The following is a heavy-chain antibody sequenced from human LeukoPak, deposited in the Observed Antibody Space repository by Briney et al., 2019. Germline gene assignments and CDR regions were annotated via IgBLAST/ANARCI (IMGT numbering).Heavy chain of an antibody. CDR1: GFTFSSYA. Sequence: GRSLRLSCAASGFTFSSYAMHWVRQAPGKGLEWVAVISYDGSNKYYADSVKGRFTISRDNSKNTLYLQMNSLRAEDTAVYYCAREVEVTMVRGISDPGVIYWGQGTLVTVSS. D-gene: IGHD3-10*01. V-gene: IGHV3-30-3*01. CDR2: ISYDGSNK. CDR3: AREVEVTMVRGISDPGVIY. J-gene: IGHJ4*02.